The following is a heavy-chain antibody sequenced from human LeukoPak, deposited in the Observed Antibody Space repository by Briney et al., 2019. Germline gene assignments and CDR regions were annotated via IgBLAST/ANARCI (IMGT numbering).Heavy chain of an antibody. CDR2: INHSGST. CDR3: ARRRQWLFFSH. CDR1: DYSISSGYY. J-gene: IGHJ4*02. V-gene: IGHV4-38-2*02. Sequence: SETLSLTCTVSDYSISSGYYWGWIRQPPGKGLEWIGEINHSGSTNYNPSLKSRVTISVDTSKNQFSLKLSSVTAADTAVYYCARRRQWLFFSHWGQGTLVTVSS. D-gene: IGHD3-22*01.